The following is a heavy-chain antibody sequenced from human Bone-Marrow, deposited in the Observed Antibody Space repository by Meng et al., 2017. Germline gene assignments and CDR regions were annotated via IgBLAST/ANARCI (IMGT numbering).Heavy chain of an antibody. CDR3: ARDQGSDDYVWGSDRPAQKDDGDI. CDR1: GFTFSSYA. V-gene: IGHV3-64*01. Sequence: GESLKISCAASGFTFSSYAVHWVRQAPGKGLEYVSAISSNGGSTYYANSVKGRYTISRDNSKNTLYLQMGRLRAEDMAVYYCARDQGSDDYVWGSDRPAQKDDGDIWGQGTMVTVS. D-gene: IGHD3-16*02. CDR2: ISSNGGST. J-gene: IGHJ3*02.